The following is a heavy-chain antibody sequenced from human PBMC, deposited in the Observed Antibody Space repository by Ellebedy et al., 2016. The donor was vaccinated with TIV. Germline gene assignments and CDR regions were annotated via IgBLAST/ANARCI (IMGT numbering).Heavy chain of an antibody. CDR3: ARRERSFYDTTGYQKWFDS. D-gene: IGHD3-22*01. Sequence: MPSETLSLTCTVSGGSISDTSYYWDWIRQPPGKGLEWIGRIYYIGSTYYNPSLKSRVTISVDTSKDQFSLRLSSVTAADTAVYYCARRERSFYDTTGYQKWFDSWGQGTLVTVSS. CDR1: GGSISDTSYY. CDR2: IYYIGST. J-gene: IGHJ5*01. V-gene: IGHV4-39*01.